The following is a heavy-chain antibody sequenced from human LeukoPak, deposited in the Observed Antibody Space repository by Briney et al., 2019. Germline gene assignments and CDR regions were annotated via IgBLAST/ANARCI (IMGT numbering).Heavy chain of an antibody. V-gene: IGHV3-30*18. D-gene: IGHD5-18*01. CDR3: AKEESGGYSYGYDY. CDR1: GFTFSSYG. Sequence: GGSLRLSCAASGFTFSSYGMHWVRQAPGKGLEWVAVISYDGSNKYYADSVKGRFTISRDNSKNTLYLQMNSLRAEDTAVYYCAKEESGGYSYGYDYWGQATLVTVSS. CDR2: ISYDGSNK. J-gene: IGHJ4*02.